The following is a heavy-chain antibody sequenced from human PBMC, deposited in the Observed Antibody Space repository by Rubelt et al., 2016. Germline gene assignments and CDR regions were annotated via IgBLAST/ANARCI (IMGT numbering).Heavy chain of an antibody. Sequence: QVQLQESGPGLVKPSETLSLTCTVSGGSISSYCWSWIRQPPGKGLEWIGYIYYTGATNYNPSLKSRITISVATSKNQFSLKLSSGTAADTAVYYCARRNVEKHAFDIWGQGTVVTVSS. CDR1: GGSISSYC. D-gene: IGHD1-14*01. J-gene: IGHJ3*02. CDR3: ARRNVEKHAFDI. CDR2: IYYTGAT. V-gene: IGHV4-59*12.